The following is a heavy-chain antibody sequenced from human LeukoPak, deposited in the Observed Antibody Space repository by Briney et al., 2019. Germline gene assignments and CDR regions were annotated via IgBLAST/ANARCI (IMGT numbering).Heavy chain of an antibody. J-gene: IGHJ4*02. CDR1: GGSFSGYY. V-gene: IGHV4-34*01. CDR3: AREAGYSSSKGNYYFDY. Sequence: SETLSLTCAVYGGSFSGYYWSWIRQPPGKGLEWIGEINHSGSTNYNPSLKSRVTISVDTSKNQFSLKLSSVTAADTAVYYCAREAGYSSSKGNYYFDYWGQGTLVTASS. CDR2: INHSGST. D-gene: IGHD6-13*01.